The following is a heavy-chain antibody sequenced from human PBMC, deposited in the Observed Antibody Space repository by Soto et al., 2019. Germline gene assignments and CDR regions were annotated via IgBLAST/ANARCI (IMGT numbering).Heavy chain of an antibody. CDR3: TSGRSGDY. CDR1: GYTFTSYG. D-gene: IGHD3-10*01. J-gene: IGHJ4*02. Sequence: QAQLVQSGAEMKKPGSSVKVSCKASGYTFTSYGLSWVRQAPGQGLEWMGWIGTYNGDTKYAQNPQGRVTMTTDTSTSTAYMELRSLRSDDTAMYYCTSGRSGDYWGQGTLITVSS. V-gene: IGHV1-18*01. CDR2: IGTYNGDT.